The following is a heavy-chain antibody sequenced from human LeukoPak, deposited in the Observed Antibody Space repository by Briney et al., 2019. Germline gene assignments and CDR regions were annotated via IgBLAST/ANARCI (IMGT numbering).Heavy chain of an antibody. Sequence: PGGSLRLSCAASGFTFSDNYMNWVRQAPGKGLEWVSSISTSGYYTYYADSLKGRFTISRDNARNSLYLQMENLRAEDTAVYYCATYGGYCSGGSCYPGAGWFDPWGQGTLVTVSS. V-gene: IGHV3-21*06. CDR3: ATYGGYCSGGSCYPGAGWFDP. CDR1: GFTFSDNY. D-gene: IGHD2-15*01. CDR2: ISTSGYYT. J-gene: IGHJ5*02.